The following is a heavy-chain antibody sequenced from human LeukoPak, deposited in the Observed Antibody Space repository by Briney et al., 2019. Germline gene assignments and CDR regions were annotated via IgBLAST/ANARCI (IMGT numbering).Heavy chain of an antibody. D-gene: IGHD6-6*01. Sequence: GGSMRLACAAYGFTFSSYAMSWVRQAPGKGLEWVSAISGSGGSTYYADSVKGRFTISRDNSKNTLYLQMNSLRAEDTAVYYCARGSSIAARGWNEYFQHWGQGTLVTVSS. J-gene: IGHJ1*01. V-gene: IGHV3-23*01. CDR2: ISGSGGST. CDR3: ARGSSIAARGWNEYFQH. CDR1: GFTFSSYA.